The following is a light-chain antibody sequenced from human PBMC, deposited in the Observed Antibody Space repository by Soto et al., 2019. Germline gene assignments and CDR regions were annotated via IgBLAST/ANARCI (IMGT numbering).Light chain of an antibody. J-gene: IGKJ4*01. V-gene: IGKV3D-15*01. CDR2: FAS. CDR1: QSISNN. Sequence: EIVMTQSPAALSVSPGDKVTLSCRASQSISNNLAWYQQKPGQAPRLLIYFASTRATGIPARFSGSGSGTDFSLTISRLQSEDLGLYYCQHYNKWPLTFGGGTKVETK. CDR3: QHYNKWPLT.